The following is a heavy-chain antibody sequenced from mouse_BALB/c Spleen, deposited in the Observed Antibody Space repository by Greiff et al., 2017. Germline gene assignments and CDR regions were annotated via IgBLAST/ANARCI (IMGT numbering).Heavy chain of an antibody. CDR3: ARQGVLDY. J-gene: IGHJ4*01. Sequence: EVQRVESGGVLVKPGGSLKLSCAASGFTFSSYGMSWVRQTPDKRLEWVATISSGGSYTYYPDSVKGRFTISRDNAKNTLYLQMSSLKSEDTAMYYCARQGVLDYWGQGTSVTVSS. V-gene: IGHV5-6*01. CDR1: GFTFSSYG. CDR2: ISSGGSYT.